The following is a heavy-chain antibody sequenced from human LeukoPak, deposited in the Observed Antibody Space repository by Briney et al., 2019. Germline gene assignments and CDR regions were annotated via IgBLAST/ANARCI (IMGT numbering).Heavy chain of an antibody. Sequence: PSETLSPTCTVSGGSISSGDYYWSWIRQPPGKGLEWIGYIYYSGSTYYNPSLKSRVTISVDTSKNQFSLKLSSVTAADTAVYYCAREVLNYYDSSGTIDYWGQGTLVTVSS. V-gene: IGHV4-30-4*08. J-gene: IGHJ4*02. D-gene: IGHD3-22*01. CDR3: AREVLNYYDSSGTIDY. CDR1: GGSISSGDYY. CDR2: IYYSGST.